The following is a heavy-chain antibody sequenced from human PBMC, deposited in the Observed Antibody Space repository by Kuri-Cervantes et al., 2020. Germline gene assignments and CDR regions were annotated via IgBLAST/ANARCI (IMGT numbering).Heavy chain of an antibody. V-gene: IGHV3-23*01. Sequence: GESLKISCAASGFTFSSYAINWVRQAPGKGLEWVSAISGSGGTTYYADSVKGRFTISRDNSKNTLDLQMNSLRAEDTAVYYCAKDMLWPSHDYGDLDAFDIWGQGTMVTVSS. J-gene: IGHJ3*02. CDR2: ISGSGGTT. CDR3: AKDMLWPSHDYGDLDAFDI. D-gene: IGHD4-17*01. CDR1: GFTFSSYA.